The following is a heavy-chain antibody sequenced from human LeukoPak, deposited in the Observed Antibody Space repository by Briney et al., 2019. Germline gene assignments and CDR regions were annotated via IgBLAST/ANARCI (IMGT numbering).Heavy chain of an antibody. CDR3: ARAPGGNDFWSGYLRKDYYYYGMDV. Sequence: GGSLRLSCAASGFTVSSDYMSWVRQAPGKGLEWVSVIYSGGSTYYADSVKGRFTISRHNSKNTLYLQMNSLRAEDTAVYYCARAPGGNDFWSGYLRKDYYYYGMDVWGQGTTVTVSS. D-gene: IGHD3-3*01. J-gene: IGHJ6*02. V-gene: IGHV3-53*04. CDR2: IYSGGST. CDR1: GFTVSSDY.